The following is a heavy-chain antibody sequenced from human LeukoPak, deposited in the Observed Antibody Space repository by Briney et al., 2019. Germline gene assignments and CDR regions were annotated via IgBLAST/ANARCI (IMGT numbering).Heavy chain of an antibody. D-gene: IGHD1-1*01. J-gene: IGHJ4*02. CDR2: ISVYNGNT. CDR3: ARGTFNWNAEDY. V-gene: IGHV1-18*01. CDR1: GYTFTSYG. Sequence: GASVKVSCKASGYTFTSYGISWVRQAPGQGLEWMGWISVYNGNTNYAQKLQGRVTMSTDTSTNTAYMELRSLRSDDTAVYYCARGTFNWNAEDYWGQGTLVTVSS.